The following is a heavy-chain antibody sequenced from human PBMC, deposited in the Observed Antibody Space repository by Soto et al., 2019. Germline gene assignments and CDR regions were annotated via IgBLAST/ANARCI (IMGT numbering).Heavy chain of an antibody. Sequence: VESLKISCKVSGYSFTTYWIAWVLQMPGKGLELMGMINPGDSDIRYSPSFQGQVTLSFDRSTSTAYLQWSSLKSSDTAMYYCARHEQYYYHYYGMDVWGQGTSITVSS. V-gene: IGHV5-51*01. J-gene: IGHJ6*01. CDR3: ARHEQYYYHYYGMDV. CDR1: GYSFTTYW. CDR2: INPGDSDI.